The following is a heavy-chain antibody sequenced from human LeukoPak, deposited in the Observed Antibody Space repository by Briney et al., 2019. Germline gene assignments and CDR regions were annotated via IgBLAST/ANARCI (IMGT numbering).Heavy chain of an antibody. J-gene: IGHJ4*02. Sequence: GSLRLSCAASGFTSSSYGMHWVRQAPGKGLEWVAVISYDGSNKYYADSVKGRFTISRDNSKTTLYLQMNSLRAEDTAVYYCASTLGATESSQFDYWGQGTLVTVSS. D-gene: IGHD1-26*01. CDR3: ASTLGATESSQFDY. V-gene: IGHV3-30*03. CDR1: GFTSSSYG. CDR2: ISYDGSNK.